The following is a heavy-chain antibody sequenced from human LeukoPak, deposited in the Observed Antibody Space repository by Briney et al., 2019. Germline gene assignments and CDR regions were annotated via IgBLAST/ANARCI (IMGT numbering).Heavy chain of an antibody. CDR3: ARARPWDSSRSYYFGMDV. V-gene: IGHV3-23*01. CDR1: GFTFSSYA. CDR2: IPGSGGAT. J-gene: IGHJ6*02. D-gene: IGHD3-22*01. Sequence: GGSLRLSCEASGFTFSSYAIRWVRQAPGTGLEWVSSIPGSGGATYYADSVRGRFSTSRDSSKNTVYLQMNSLRDEDTAVYYCARARPWDSSRSYYFGMDVWGHGTTVTVSS.